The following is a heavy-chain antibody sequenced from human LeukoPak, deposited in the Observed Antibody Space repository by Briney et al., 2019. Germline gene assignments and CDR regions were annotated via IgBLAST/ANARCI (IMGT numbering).Heavy chain of an antibody. V-gene: IGHV3-53*01. Sequence: GGSLRLSCAASGFTVSTTYMSWVRQAPGKGLEWVSLIYSGGSTYYADSVKGRFTISRDNSKNTLYLPMSSLRAEDTAVYYCARTASSYVSTHTSGYWGQGTLVTVSS. CDR3: ARTASSYVSTHTSGY. CDR1: GFTVSTTY. CDR2: IYSGGST. D-gene: IGHD3-16*01. J-gene: IGHJ4*02.